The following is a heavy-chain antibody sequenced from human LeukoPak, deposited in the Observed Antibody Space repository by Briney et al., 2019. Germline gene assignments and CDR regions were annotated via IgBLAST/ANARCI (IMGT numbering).Heavy chain of an antibody. CDR1: RLSLSSYG. CDR3: AKDQGRLGASMADS. V-gene: IGHV3-30*02. J-gene: IGHJ4*02. CDR2: IHYDGSNK. Sequence: GGSLRLSCAASRLSLSSYGMHWVRQAPGKGLEWLTFIHYDGSNKYYANSVAGRFTISRDNSKNTLCLQMNSLRPEDTAVYYCAKDQGRLGASMADSWGPGTLVTVSS. D-gene: IGHD1-26*01.